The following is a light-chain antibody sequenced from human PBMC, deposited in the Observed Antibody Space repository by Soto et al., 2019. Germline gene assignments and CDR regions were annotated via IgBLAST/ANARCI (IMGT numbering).Light chain of an antibody. Sequence: QSALTQPASVSGSPGQSITISCTGANSDIGDWNYVSWYHQYPGKAPKVIIYEVNYRPSGVSYRFSGSKSGNTASLTISGLQAEDEADYYRSSFSSGTTLFVFGGGTQLTVL. CDR1: NSDIGDWNY. CDR3: SSFSSGTTLFV. V-gene: IGLV2-14*01. CDR2: EVN. J-gene: IGLJ7*01.